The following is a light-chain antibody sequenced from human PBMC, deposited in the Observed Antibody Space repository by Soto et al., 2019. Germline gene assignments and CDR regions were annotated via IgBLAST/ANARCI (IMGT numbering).Light chain of an antibody. CDR2: GAS. CDR1: QSFNSRY. CDR3: QQYDSWPWT. Sequence: EIVLTQSPGTLSLSPGERATLSCRASQSFNSRYLAWYQQKPGLAPRLLIYGASTRATGIPARFSGSGSGTEFTLTISSLESEDFAVYYCQQYDSWPWTFGQGTKVDIK. V-gene: IGKV3-20*01. J-gene: IGKJ1*01.